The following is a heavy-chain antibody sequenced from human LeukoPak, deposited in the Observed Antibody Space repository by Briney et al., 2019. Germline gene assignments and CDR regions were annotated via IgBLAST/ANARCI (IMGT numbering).Heavy chain of an antibody. J-gene: IGHJ4*02. CDR1: GFTFSRYN. Sequence: GGSLRLSCAASGFTFSRYNMNWVRQAPGKGLEWVSYISSSSGAIYYADSVKGRFTISRDNAKNSLYLQMNSLRAEDTAVYYCARENYDSSGYPAGYFDYWGQGTLVTVSP. V-gene: IGHV3-48*01. CDR3: ARENYDSSGYPAGYFDY. D-gene: IGHD3-22*01. CDR2: ISSSSGAI.